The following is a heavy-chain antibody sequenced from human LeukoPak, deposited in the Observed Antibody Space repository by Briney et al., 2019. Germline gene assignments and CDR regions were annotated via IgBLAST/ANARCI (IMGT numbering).Heavy chain of an antibody. Sequence: SETLSLTCAVYGGSFSGYYWSWIRQPPGKGLEWIGEINHSGSTNYNPSLKSRVTISVDTSKNQFSLKLSSVTAADTAVYYCARIVAACPRSMDVWGKGTTVTVSS. V-gene: IGHV4-34*01. CDR2: INHSGST. CDR1: GGSFSGYY. D-gene: IGHD1-26*01. CDR3: ARIVAACPRSMDV. J-gene: IGHJ6*03.